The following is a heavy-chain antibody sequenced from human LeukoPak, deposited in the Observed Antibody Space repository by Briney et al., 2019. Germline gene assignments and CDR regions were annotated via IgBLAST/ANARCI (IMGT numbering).Heavy chain of an antibody. CDR3: HLDNRRYYYDSSGLRFDY. Sequence: PSETLSLTCTVSGGSISSYYWSWIRQPPGRGLEWIGYIYYSGSTNYNPSLKSRVTISVDTSKNQFSLKLSSVTAADTAVYYCHLDNRRYYYDSSGLRFDYWGQGTLVTVSS. CDR1: GGSISSYY. V-gene: IGHV4-59*12. D-gene: IGHD3-22*01. J-gene: IGHJ4*02. CDR2: IYYSGST.